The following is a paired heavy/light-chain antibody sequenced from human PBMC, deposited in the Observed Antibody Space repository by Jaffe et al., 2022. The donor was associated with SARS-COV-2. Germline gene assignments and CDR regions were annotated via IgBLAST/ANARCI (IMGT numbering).Light chain of an antibody. CDR3: QSYDKSLGVWV. Sequence: QSVLTQPPSVSGAPGQKVTISCTGSWSNIGGGYDVHWYQQLPGTAPKLLICGNNCRSSGVPDRFSGSKSDSSVSLAINGLQAEDEADYYCQSYDKSLGVWVFGGGTKLTVL. J-gene: IGLJ3*02. CDR1: WSNIGGGYD. CDR2: GNN. V-gene: IGLV1-40*01.
Heavy chain of an antibody. CDR3: ARPHSGAGIDY. CDR1: GYTFTTSW. D-gene: IGHD3-10*01. Sequence: EGQLVQSGDEVREPGEPLKISCQASGYTFTTSWIGWVRQMPGKGLEWMGIVHPRDSETRYSPSFQGQVTISADKSITTTFLQWTSLRASDTAMYYCARPHSGAGIDYWGQGTQVTVSS. V-gene: IGHV5-51*01. J-gene: IGHJ4*02. CDR2: VHPRDSET.